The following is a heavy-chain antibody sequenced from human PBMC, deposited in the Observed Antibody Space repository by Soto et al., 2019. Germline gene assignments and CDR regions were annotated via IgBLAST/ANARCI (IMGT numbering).Heavy chain of an antibody. CDR1: GGSISSYY. D-gene: IGHD3-10*02. CDR3: ESMIGDPVLSFDS. J-gene: IGHJ5*01. Sequence: QVQLQESGPGLVKPSETLSLTCTVSGGSISSYYWSWIRQPPGKGLEWIGFIFYSGSTSYNPSLKSRVTISIDTSEYQFSLQLNSVTAADTAVYYCESMIGDPVLSFDSWGQGTLVAVSS. V-gene: IGHV4-59*01. CDR2: IFYSGST.